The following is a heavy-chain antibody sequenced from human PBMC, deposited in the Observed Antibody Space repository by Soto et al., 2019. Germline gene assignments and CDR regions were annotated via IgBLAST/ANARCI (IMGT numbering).Heavy chain of an antibody. D-gene: IGHD5-18*01. V-gene: IGHV3-30*03. Sequence: QAQLVESGGGVVQPGRSLRLSCAASGFTFSSYGMHWVRQAPGTGLEWVAVISYDGGLQHYADSVKGRFTISRDNSKTMVLLQMNGLRAEDTAVYYSVSDRGYGHASDPCSWGQGPLVSVSS. CDR1: GFTFSSYG. J-gene: IGHJ5*02. CDR3: VSDRGYGHASDPCS. CDR2: ISYDGGLQ.